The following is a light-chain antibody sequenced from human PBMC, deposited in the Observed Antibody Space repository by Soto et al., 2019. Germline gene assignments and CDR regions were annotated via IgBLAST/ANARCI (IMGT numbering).Light chain of an antibody. CDR3: QQANSFPWT. Sequence: IQMTQSPSSVAASVGDRVTITCRASQGISSWLAWYQQKPGKAPKILIYAASSLHSGVPSRVSGSGSGTDVTFTISSLLPEDVARYYCQQANSFPWTFGQGTKVDIK. J-gene: IGKJ1*01. V-gene: IGKV1D-12*01. CDR2: AAS. CDR1: QGISSW.